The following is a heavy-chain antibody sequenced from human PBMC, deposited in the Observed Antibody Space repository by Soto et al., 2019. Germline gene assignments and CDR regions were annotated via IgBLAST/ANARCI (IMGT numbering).Heavy chain of an antibody. CDR2: ISFDGSNK. V-gene: IGHV3-30-3*01. Sequence: GGSLRLSCAASGFTFRTYAMHWVRQAPGKGLEWLALISFDGSNKYYADSVKGRFTISRDNSKNTLSLQMNSLRADDTAVYYCASYDFWNGHNIDYWGQGTLVTVSS. CDR1: GFTFRTYA. J-gene: IGHJ4*02. CDR3: ASYDFWNGHNIDY. D-gene: IGHD3-3*01.